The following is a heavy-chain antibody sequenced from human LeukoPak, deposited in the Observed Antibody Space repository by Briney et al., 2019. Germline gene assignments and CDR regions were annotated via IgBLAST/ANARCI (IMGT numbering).Heavy chain of an antibody. J-gene: IGHJ4*02. V-gene: IGHV4-39*01. D-gene: IGHD5-24*01. Sequence: SETLSLTCTVSGGSISTSTYCWGWIRQPPGKGLEWIGTIYYSGSTYYNPSLKSRVTVSVDTSKNQFSLKLSSVTAADTAVYYCAGHRGDGYNRPLGDWSQGTLVTVSS. CDR1: GGSISTSTYC. CDR2: IYYSGST. CDR3: AGHRGDGYNRPLGD.